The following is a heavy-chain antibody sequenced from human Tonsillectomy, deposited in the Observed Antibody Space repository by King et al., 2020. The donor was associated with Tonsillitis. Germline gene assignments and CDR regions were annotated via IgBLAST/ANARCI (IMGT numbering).Heavy chain of an antibody. J-gene: IGHJ2*01. D-gene: IGHD6-13*01. CDR2: IIPILGKT. CDR3: ARLSGYSSRWDWYFDL. Sequence: QVQLVQSGAEVKKPGSSVKVSCKASGGTFSSCAISWVRQAPGQGLEWMGRIIPILGKTNYAQKFQGRVTITADKSTSTAYMELSSLRSEDTAVYYCARLSGYSSRWDWYFDLWGRGTLVTVSS. V-gene: IGHV1-69*09. CDR1: GGTFSSCA.